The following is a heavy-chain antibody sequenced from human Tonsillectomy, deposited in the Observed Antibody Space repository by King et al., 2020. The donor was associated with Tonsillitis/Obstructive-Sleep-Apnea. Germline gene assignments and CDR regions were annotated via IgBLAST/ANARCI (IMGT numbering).Heavy chain of an antibody. J-gene: IGHJ6*02. D-gene: IGHD6-19*01. V-gene: IGHV3-23*04. CDR2: ISGSGGNT. CDR3: AKARGTGWYTDYYGLDV. CDR1: GFTFSGYA. Sequence: VQLVESGGGLVQPGGSLRLSCAASGFTFSGYAMTWVRQAPGKGLEWVSVISGSGGNTYYADSVKGRFTISRDNSKNTLHLQMNSLGAEDTAVYYCAKARGTGWYTDYYGLDVWGQGTTVTVSS.